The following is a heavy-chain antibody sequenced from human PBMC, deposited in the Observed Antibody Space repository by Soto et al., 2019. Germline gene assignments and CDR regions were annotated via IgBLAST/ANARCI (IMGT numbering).Heavy chain of an antibody. CDR3: ASVRIGAAGKGRFDP. J-gene: IGHJ5*02. V-gene: IGHV3-23*01. D-gene: IGHD6-13*01. CDR2: ISGSGGST. Sequence: GGSLRLSCAASGFTFSSYAMSWVRQAPGKGLEWVSAISGSGGSTYYADSVKGRFTISRDNSKNTLYLQMNSLRAEDTAVYDCASVRIGAAGKGRFDPWGQGTLVTVSS. CDR1: GFTFSSYA.